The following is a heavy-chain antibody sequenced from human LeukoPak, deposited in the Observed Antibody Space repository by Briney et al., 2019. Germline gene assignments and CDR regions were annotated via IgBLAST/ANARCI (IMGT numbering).Heavy chain of an antibody. CDR3: ARDRGISYYYYMDV. D-gene: IGHD3-3*02. Sequence: ASVKVSCKASGGTFSSYAISWVRQAPGQGLEWMGGIIPIFGTANYAQKFQGRVTITANKSTSTAYMELSSLRSEDTAVYYCARDRGISYYYYMDVWGKGTTVTVSS. CDR1: GGTFSSYA. V-gene: IGHV1-69*06. J-gene: IGHJ6*03. CDR2: IIPIFGTA.